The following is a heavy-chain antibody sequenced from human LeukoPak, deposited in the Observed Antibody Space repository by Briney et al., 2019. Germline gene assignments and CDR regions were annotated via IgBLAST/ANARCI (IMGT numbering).Heavy chain of an antibody. V-gene: IGHV4-59*01. CDR2: IYHTGST. CDR1: GGSISSYY. J-gene: IGHJ4*02. CDR3: ASRKLGNDY. Sequence: SETLSLTCTVSGGSISSYYWSWIRQSPGKGLEWIGYIYHTGSTSYSPSLKSRVTISADTSQNPFSLKLSSVTAADTAVYYCASRKLGNDYWGQGTLVTVSS. D-gene: IGHD7-27*01.